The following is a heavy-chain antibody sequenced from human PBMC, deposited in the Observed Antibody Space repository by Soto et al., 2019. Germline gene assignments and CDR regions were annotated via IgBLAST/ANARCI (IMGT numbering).Heavy chain of an antibody. V-gene: IGHV1-8*01. CDR1: GYTFTNCD. Sequence: ASVKVSCKTFGYTFTNCDVNWVRQAPGQGLEWMGWMNPNNGNTGYAHKFQGRVSMTRDNSMSTAYMELSSLRSEDTAVYYCARISGRPSKYYNLDLWGQGTSVTVYS. J-gene: IGHJ6*02. CDR2: MNPNNGNT. D-gene: IGHD4-4*01. CDR3: ARISGRPSKYYNLDL.